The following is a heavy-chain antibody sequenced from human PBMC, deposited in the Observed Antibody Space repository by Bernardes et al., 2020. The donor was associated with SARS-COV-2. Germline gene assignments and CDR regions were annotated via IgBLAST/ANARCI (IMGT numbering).Heavy chain of an antibody. CDR3: AKYRGFIRQYYYYMDV. CDR2: ISGSGGST. CDR1: GFTFSSYA. J-gene: IGHJ6*03. V-gene: IGHV3-23*01. Sequence: GGSLRLSCAASGFTFSSYAMSWVRQAPGKGLEWVSAISGSGGSTYYADSVKGRFTISRDNSKNTLYLQMNSLRAEDTAVYYCAKYRGFIRQYYYYMDVWGKGTTVTVSS. D-gene: IGHD3-10*01.